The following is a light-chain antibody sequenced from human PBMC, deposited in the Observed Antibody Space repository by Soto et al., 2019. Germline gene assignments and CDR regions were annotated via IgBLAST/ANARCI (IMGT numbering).Light chain of an antibody. CDR1: QVISSA. V-gene: IGKV1-13*02. J-gene: IGKJ5*01. Sequence: AIPLTQSPSSLSASVGDRVTITCRASQVISSALAWHQQKPGKAPKLLIYDASSLKSGVPSRFSGSGSGTDFTLTISSLQPEDFATYYCQQFNSYPITFGQGTRLEIK. CDR3: QQFNSYPIT. CDR2: DAS.